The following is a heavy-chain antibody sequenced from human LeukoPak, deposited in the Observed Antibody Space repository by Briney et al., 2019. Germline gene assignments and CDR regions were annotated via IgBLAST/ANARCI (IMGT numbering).Heavy chain of an antibody. CDR2: ISGRSDDI. Sequence: PGGSLRLSCAGSEFTFSSYSMHWVRQAPGKGLEWVSSISGRSDDIYYADSVKGRFTISRDSSKNTLYLQMNSLRAEDTAVYYCAKGGSSSWDYFDYWGQGTLVTVSS. V-gene: IGHV3-21*04. J-gene: IGHJ4*02. D-gene: IGHD6-19*01. CDR1: EFTFSSYS. CDR3: AKGGSSSWDYFDY.